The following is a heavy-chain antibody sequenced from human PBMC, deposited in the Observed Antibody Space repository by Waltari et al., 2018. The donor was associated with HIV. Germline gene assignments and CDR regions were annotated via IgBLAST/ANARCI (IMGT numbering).Heavy chain of an antibody. CDR3: ARDYYGSGSYYNEDYYYGMDV. J-gene: IGHJ6*02. CDR1: GGSISSSTYY. V-gene: IGHV4-39*07. CDR2: IYYSGST. Sequence: QLQLQESGPGLVKPSETLSLTCTVSGGSISSSTYYWGWIRQPPGTGREWIGSIYYSGSTYYNPSLKSRVTISVDTSKNQFSLKLSSVTAADTAVYYCARDYYGSGSYYNEDYYYGMDVWGQGTTVTVSS. D-gene: IGHD3-10*01.